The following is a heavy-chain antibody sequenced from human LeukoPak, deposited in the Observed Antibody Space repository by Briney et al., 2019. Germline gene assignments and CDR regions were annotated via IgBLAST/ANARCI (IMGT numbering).Heavy chain of an antibody. Sequence: GRSLRLSCAASGFTFSSYAMHWVRQAPGKGLEWVAVISYDGSNKYYSDSVRGRFTISRDNSKSTLYLQMDSLRIEDTSMYYCVRGLWTAMGAGAYWGQGTLVAVSS. CDR3: VRGLWTAMGAGAY. CDR1: GFTFSSYA. J-gene: IGHJ4*02. V-gene: IGHV3-30-3*01. D-gene: IGHD5-18*01. CDR2: ISYDGSNK.